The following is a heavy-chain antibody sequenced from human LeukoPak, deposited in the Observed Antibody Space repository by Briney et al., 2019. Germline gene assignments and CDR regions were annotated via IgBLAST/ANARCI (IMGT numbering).Heavy chain of an antibody. J-gene: IGHJ4*02. V-gene: IGHV4-30-2*01. CDR1: GGSISSGSFA. CDR2: IYRSGTT. D-gene: IGHD3-22*01. Sequence: SQTLSLTCAVSGGSISSGSFAWSWIRQPPGKGLEWIGYIYRSGTTHYNPPLKSRVTISADRSKNQFSLRLSSMTAADTAVYYCARANYYYDSSGYYYNYYFDSWGQGALVTVSS. CDR3: ARANYYYDSSGYYYNYYFDS.